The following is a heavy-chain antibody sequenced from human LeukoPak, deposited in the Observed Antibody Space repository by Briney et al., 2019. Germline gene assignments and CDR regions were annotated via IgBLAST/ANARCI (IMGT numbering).Heavy chain of an antibody. J-gene: IGHJ4*02. Sequence: KPGGSLRLSCAASGFTFSSYNMDWVRQAPGKGLQWGPFIDSSSRYIYQADSVKGRFTISRDNAKSSVFLQKNSLRAEDTAVYYCARVGGHCTSTSCPPPDYWGQGTLVTVSS. CDR2: IDSSSRYI. D-gene: IGHD2-2*01. V-gene: IGHV3-21*01. CDR3: ARVGGHCTSTSCPPPDY. CDR1: GFTFSSYN.